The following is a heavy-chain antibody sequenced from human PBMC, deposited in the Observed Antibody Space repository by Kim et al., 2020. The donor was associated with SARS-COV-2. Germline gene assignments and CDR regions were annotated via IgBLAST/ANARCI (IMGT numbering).Heavy chain of an antibody. CDR1: GYSFTSYW. CDR2: IDPSDSYT. Sequence: GESLKISCKGSGYSFTSYWISWVRQMPGKGLEWMGRIDPSDSYTNYSPSFQGHVTISADKSISTAYLQWSSLKASDTAMYYCARRVYCSSTSCYEERGSYSDYDAFDIWGQGTMVTVSS. J-gene: IGHJ3*02. V-gene: IGHV5-10-1*01. D-gene: IGHD2-2*01. CDR3: ARRVYCSSTSCYEERGSYSDYDAFDI.